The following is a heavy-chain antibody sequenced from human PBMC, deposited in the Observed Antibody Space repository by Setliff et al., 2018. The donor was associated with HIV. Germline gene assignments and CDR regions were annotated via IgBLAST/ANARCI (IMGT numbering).Heavy chain of an antibody. CDR3: ARLRLYNSALDY. J-gene: IGHJ4*02. CDR2: IGRSGRNI. D-gene: IGHD3-10*01. V-gene: IGHV3-48*03. Sequence: GSLRLSCEASGFTFSSYKMNWVRQAPGKGLEWVSYIGRSGRNIHYADSVNGRFALSRDISENALYLQIDSLRPEDTAVYYCARLRLYNSALDYWGQGTLVTVSS. CDR1: GFTFSSYK.